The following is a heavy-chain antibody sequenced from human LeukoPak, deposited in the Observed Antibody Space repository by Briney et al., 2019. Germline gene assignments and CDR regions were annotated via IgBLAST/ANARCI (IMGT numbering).Heavy chain of an antibody. CDR3: AKDMGEDGSYFLDY. CDR2: MSGSGRST. Sequence: GGSLRLSCAASGFTFSSYAMSWVAQAPGKGLEWVSAMSGSGRSTYYADSVKGRFTISRDNSKNTVYLRMNSLRVEDTAEYYCAKDMGEDGSYFLDYWGQGTLVTVSS. V-gene: IGHV3-23*01. CDR1: GFTFSSYA. J-gene: IGHJ4*02. D-gene: IGHD1-26*01.